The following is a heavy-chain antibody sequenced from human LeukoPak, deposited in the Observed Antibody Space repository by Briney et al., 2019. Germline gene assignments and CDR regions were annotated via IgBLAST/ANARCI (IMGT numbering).Heavy chain of an antibody. V-gene: IGHV3-30*18. Sequence: GGSLRLSCAAAGFTFSSYGMHWVRQTPGKGLEWVTVISKDGSSKFYADSVKGRFTISRDNSKNTLHLQMNSLRAEDTALYYCAKDAGVAAAGSLDYWGQGTLVTVSS. J-gene: IGHJ4*02. CDR2: ISKDGSSK. CDR1: GFTFSSYG. CDR3: AKDAGVAAAGSLDY. D-gene: IGHD6-13*01.